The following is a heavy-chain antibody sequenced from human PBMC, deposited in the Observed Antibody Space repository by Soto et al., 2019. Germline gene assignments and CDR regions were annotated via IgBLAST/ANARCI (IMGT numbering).Heavy chain of an antibody. CDR2: TSYDGTNK. CDR1: GFSFSSYT. V-gene: IGHV3-30*04. D-gene: IGHD3-9*01. J-gene: IGHJ5*02. Sequence: QVQLVESGGGVVQPGRSLRLSCAASGFSFSSYTMHWVRQTPGRGLQWVAVTSYDGTNKYYADSVRGRFTISRDNSNSTLYLQMNNLRADDTAVYYCVGAAMWTGKGFEAWGQGTLRTVSS. CDR3: VGAAMWTGKGFEA.